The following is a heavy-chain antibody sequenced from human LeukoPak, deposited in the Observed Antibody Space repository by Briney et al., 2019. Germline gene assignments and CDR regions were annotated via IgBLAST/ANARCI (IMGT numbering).Heavy chain of an antibody. CDR3: ARGLAYCRGDCPSSLDY. J-gene: IGHJ4*02. CDR2: TYYRSKWYN. V-gene: IGHV6-1*01. Sequence: SQTLSLTWAISGDSVSSNSAAWNWIRQSPSRGLEWLGRTYYRSKWYNDYAVSVKSRITINPDTSKNQFSLQLNSVTPEDTAVYYCARGLAYCRGDCPSSLDYWGQGTLVTVSS. CDR1: GDSVSSNSAA. D-gene: IGHD2-21*02.